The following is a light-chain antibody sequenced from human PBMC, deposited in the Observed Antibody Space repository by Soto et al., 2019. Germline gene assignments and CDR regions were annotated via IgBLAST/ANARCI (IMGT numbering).Light chain of an antibody. J-gene: IGKJ4*01. V-gene: IGKV1-39*01. CDR1: QTISNY. Sequence: DIQMTQSPSSLSASVGDRVTITCRASQTISNYLNWYQLKPGKAPELLIYSASSLQSDVPSRFSGSGSGTDFTLTITSLQPEDFATYYCQQSYSAPLTFGGGTKVEIK. CDR3: QQSYSAPLT. CDR2: SAS.